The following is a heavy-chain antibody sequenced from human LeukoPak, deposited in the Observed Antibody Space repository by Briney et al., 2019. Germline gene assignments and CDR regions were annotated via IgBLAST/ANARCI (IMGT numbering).Heavy chain of an antibody. J-gene: IGHJ5*02. Sequence: ASVNVSCKASGYTFTGYYMHWVRQAPGQGLEWMGWINPNSGGTNYAQKFQGRVTMTRDTSISTAYMELSRLRSDDTAVYYCARDRIAAAGFDPWGQGTLVTVSS. CDR1: GYTFTGYY. CDR3: ARDRIAAAGFDP. V-gene: IGHV1-2*02. CDR2: INPNSGGT. D-gene: IGHD6-13*01.